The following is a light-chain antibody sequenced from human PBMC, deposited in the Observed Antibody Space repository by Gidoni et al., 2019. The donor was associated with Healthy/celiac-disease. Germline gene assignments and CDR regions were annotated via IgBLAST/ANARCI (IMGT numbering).Light chain of an antibody. V-gene: IGKV1-5*01. CDR3: QRYKSYSPYT. CDR2: AAS. Sequence: DIQITQPPSTLSASVGDRVTITCRGSQSISSWLDWYQQKQGKAPKLLIYAASSLESGVPSRLSGSGTGTELTLTISSLKPDDFATYYCQRYKSYSPYTFGQGTKLEIK. CDR1: QSISSW. J-gene: IGKJ2*01.